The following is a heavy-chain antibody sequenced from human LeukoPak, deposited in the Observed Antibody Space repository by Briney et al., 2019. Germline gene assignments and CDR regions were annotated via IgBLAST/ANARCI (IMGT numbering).Heavy chain of an antibody. CDR2: ISSRGGTT. J-gene: IGHJ4*02. CDR1: GFTFTNYA. Sequence: PGGSLRLSCAASGFTFTNYAMSWVRQAPGKGLEWVSVISSRGGTTYYADSVKGRFAISRDKSKNTLYLQMNSLGAEDTAVYYCAEGYADYGMTVFDYWGQGTLVTVSS. D-gene: IGHD4-17*01. CDR3: AEGYADYGMTVFDY. V-gene: IGHV3-23*01.